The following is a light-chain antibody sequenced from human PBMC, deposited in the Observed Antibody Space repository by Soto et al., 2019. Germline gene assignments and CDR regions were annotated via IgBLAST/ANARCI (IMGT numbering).Light chain of an antibody. Sequence: DIQMTQSPSSLSASVGDRVTITCRASQTISTYLSWYQQKPGKAPYLLIYAASTLQSGAPSRFSGSGSGTDFTLTIRSLQAEDFATYYCQQTNIAPHTFGQGTRLEIK. J-gene: IGKJ2*01. CDR3: QQTNIAPHT. CDR2: AAS. V-gene: IGKV1-39*01. CDR1: QTISTY.